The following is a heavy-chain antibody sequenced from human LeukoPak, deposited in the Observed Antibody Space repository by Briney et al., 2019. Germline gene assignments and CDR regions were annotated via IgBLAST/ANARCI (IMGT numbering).Heavy chain of an antibody. D-gene: IGHD3-10*01. CDR2: IYHSGST. Sequence: SETLSLTCTVSGYSISSGYYWGWIRQPPGKGLEWIGSIYHSGSTYYNPSLKSRVTISVDTSKNQFSLKLTSVTAADTAVYYCAKYHGSGSYYWFDPWGQGTLVTVSS. J-gene: IGHJ5*02. CDR3: AKYHGSGSYYWFDP. V-gene: IGHV4-38-2*02. CDR1: GYSISSGYY.